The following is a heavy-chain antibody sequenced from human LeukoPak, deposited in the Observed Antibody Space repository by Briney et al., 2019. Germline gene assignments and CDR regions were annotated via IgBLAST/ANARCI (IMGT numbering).Heavy chain of an antibody. CDR1: GYTFTGYY. D-gene: IGHD6-13*01. V-gene: IGHV1-2*02. CDR2: INPNSGGT. Sequence: ASAKVSCKASGYTFTGYYMHWVRQAPGQGLEWMGWINPNSGGTNYAQKFQGRVTMTRDTSISTAYMELSRLRSDDTAVYYCARDFSWSVGFAIWGQGTMVTVSS. CDR3: ARDFSWSVGFAI. J-gene: IGHJ3*02.